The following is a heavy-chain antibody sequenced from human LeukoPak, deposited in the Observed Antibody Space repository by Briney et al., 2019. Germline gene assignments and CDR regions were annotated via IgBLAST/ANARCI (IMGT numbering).Heavy chain of an antibody. CDR2: ISSSSSYI. V-gene: IGHV3-21*01. Sequence: PGGSLRLSCAASGFTFSSYSMNWVRQAPGKGLEWVSSISSSSSYIYYADSVKGRFTISRDNAKNSLYLRMNSLRAEDTAVYYCARSRMGDTAMASAAHWGQGTLVTVSS. J-gene: IGHJ4*02. D-gene: IGHD5-18*01. CDR1: GFTFSSYS. CDR3: ARSRMGDTAMASAAH.